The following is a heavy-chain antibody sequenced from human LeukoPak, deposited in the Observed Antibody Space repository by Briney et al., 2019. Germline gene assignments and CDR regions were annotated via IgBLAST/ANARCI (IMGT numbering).Heavy chain of an antibody. CDR2: MRYDGSNK. J-gene: IGHJ6*03. V-gene: IGHV3-30*02. Sequence: PGGSLRLSCAASGFTFSSYGMHWVRQAPGKGLEGVTFMRYDGSNKYYADSVKGRVTISRDNSKNTLYLQMNSLRPEDTAVYYCAKGGSSQYYYYMDVWGKGTTVTVSS. CDR1: GFTFSSYG. CDR3: AKGGSSQYYYYMDV. D-gene: IGHD6-6*01.